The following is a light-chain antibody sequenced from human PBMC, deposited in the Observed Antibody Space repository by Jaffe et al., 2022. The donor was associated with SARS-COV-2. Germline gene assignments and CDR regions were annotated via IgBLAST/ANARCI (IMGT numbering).Light chain of an antibody. CDR1: SSNIGTGYD. Sequence: QSVLTQPPSVSGAPGQRVTISCTGSSSNIGTGYDVHWYQQLPGTAPKLLIYVNTNRPSGVPDRFSGSKSGTSASLAISGLQAEDEADYYCQSYDGSLSGVVLGGGTKLTVL. J-gene: IGLJ2*01. V-gene: IGLV1-40*01. CDR3: QSYDGSLSGVV. CDR2: VNT.